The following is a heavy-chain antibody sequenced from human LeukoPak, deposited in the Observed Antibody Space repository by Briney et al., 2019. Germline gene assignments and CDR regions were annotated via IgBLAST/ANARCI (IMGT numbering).Heavy chain of an antibody. Sequence: GGSLRLSCAASGFTFSSYAMSWVRQAPGKGLEWVSVNSAGGSSTYYADSVKGRFTISRDNSKNTLYLQMDNLRVEDTAVYYCAKDGRDSSGWYRNYFDYWGQGILVTVSS. V-gene: IGHV3-23*01. D-gene: IGHD6-19*01. CDR3: AKDGRDSSGWYRNYFDY. J-gene: IGHJ4*02. CDR2: NSAGGSST. CDR1: GFTFSSYA.